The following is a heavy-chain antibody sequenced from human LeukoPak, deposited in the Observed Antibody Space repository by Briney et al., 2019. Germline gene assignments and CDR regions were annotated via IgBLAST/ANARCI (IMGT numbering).Heavy chain of an antibody. Sequence: ASVKVSCKASGYTFTSYDINWVRQATGQGLEWMGWMNPNSGNTGYAQKFQGRVTMTRNTSISTAYMELSGLRSEDTAVYYCARGFGDTAAGDYWGQGTLVTVSS. V-gene: IGHV1-8*01. D-gene: IGHD3-10*01. CDR2: MNPNSGNT. J-gene: IGHJ4*02. CDR3: ARGFGDTAAGDY. CDR1: GYTFTSYD.